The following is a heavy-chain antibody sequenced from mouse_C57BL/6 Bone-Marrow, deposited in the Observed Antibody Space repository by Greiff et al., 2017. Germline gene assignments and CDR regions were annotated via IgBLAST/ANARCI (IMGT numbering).Heavy chain of an antibody. CDR1: GFTFSDYG. Sequence: DVKLVESGGGLVKPGGSLKLSCAASGFTFSDYGMHWVRQAPEKGLEWVAYISSGSSTIYYADTVKGRFTISRDNAKNTLFLQMTSLRSADTAMYYCASAYAMDYWGQGTSVTVSS. V-gene: IGHV5-17*01. J-gene: IGHJ4*01. CDR3: ASAYAMDY. CDR2: ISSGSSTI.